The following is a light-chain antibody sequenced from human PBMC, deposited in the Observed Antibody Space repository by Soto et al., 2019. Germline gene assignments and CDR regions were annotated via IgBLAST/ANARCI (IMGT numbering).Light chain of an antibody. Sequence: EIIMTQSPATLSVSPGERATLSCRASQSVSSNLAWYRQRPGQAPGLLIYGTSTRATGIPDRFSGSGSGTEFTLTISSLQSEDFAVYYCQQYDSWPPLFTFGPGTKVDLK. CDR2: GTS. CDR3: QQYDSWPPLFT. CDR1: QSVSSN. V-gene: IGKV3-15*01. J-gene: IGKJ3*01.